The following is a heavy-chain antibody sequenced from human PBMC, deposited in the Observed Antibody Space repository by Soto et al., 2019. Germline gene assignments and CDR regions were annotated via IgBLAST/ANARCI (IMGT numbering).Heavy chain of an antibody. CDR2: ISSSSSYI. V-gene: IGHV3-21*01. CDR1: GFTFSSYS. D-gene: IGHD4-4*01. J-gene: IGHJ5*02. Sequence: GGSLRLSCAASGFTFSSYSMNWVRQAPGKGLEWVSSISSSSSYIYYADSVKGRFTISRDNAKNSLYLQMNSLRAEDTAVYYCASKHRTTVTTSGFDPWGQGTLVTVSS. CDR3: ASKHRTTVTTSGFDP.